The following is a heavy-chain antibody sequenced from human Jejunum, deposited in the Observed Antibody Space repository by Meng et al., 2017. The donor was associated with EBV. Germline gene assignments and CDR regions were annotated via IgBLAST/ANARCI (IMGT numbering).Heavy chain of an antibody. V-gene: IGHV1-3*01. CDR2: INPGNGET. Sequence: QVQPVQSGAEVKKHGASVKLSCKASGYTFTNYPIHWVRQAPGQRPEWMGCINPGNGETEFSQKFQGRVTITRDTSATTACMELTSLRSEDTAVYYCASRPGFNIGPFDYWGQGTLVTVSS. D-gene: IGHD3/OR15-3a*01. CDR3: ASRPGFNIGPFDY. J-gene: IGHJ4*02. CDR1: GYTFTNYP.